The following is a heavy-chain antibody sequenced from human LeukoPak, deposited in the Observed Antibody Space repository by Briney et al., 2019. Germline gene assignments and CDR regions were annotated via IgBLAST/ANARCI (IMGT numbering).Heavy chain of an antibody. Sequence: ASVTVSFTASGYTFTVYYMHWVRQAPGQGHEWMGWINPNSGGTNYAQKFQGRVTMTRDTSISTAYMELSRLRSDDTAVYYCARVFVGANAFDTWGQGTMVTVSS. V-gene: IGHV1-2*02. CDR2: INPNSGGT. J-gene: IGHJ3*02. CDR3: ARVFVGANAFDT. CDR1: GYTFTVYY. D-gene: IGHD1-26*01.